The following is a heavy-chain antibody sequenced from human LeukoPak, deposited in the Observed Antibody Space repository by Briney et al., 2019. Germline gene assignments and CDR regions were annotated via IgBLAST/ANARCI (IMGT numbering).Heavy chain of an antibody. D-gene: IGHD5-12*01. V-gene: IGHV1-18*01. J-gene: IGHJ4*02. CDR1: GYTFTSYG. CDR2: ISAYNGNT. Sequence: ASVKVSCKASGYTFTSYGITWVRQAPGQGLEWMGWISAYNGNTNYAQKLQGRVTMTTDTSTSTAYMELRSLRSDDTAVYYCARERRYGGYEPFDYWGQGTLVTVSS. CDR3: ARERRYGGYEPFDY.